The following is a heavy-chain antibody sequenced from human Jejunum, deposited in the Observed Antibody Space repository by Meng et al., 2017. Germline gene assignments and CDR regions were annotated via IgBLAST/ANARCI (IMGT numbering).Heavy chain of an antibody. V-gene: IGHV4-4*02. D-gene: IGHD5-12*01. J-gene: IGHJ4*02. Sequence: QVQRVEAGPGLVKPSGALSLTCAFSGASITTDWWNWACQPPGKGLEWIGEIWHSGASNYNPSLRSRVTISVDKSKNQLSLELASLTAADTAVYYCARGATGTRPFDYWGQGTLVTVSS. CDR3: ARGATGTRPFDY. CDR2: IWHSGAS. CDR1: GASITTDW.